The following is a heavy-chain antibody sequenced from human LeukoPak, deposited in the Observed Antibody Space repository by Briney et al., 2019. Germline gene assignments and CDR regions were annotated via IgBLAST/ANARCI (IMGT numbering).Heavy chain of an antibody. D-gene: IGHD3-9*01. J-gene: IGHJ5*02. Sequence: SETLSLTCTVSGGSISSYYWSWIRQPAGKGLEWIGRIYTSGSTNYNPSLKSRVTMSVDTSKNQFSLKLSSVTAADTAVYYCARPSGPSYYDILPGSPFWFDPWGQGTLVTVSS. CDR3: ARPSGPSYYDILPGSPFWFDP. V-gene: IGHV4-4*07. CDR2: IYTSGST. CDR1: GGSISSYY.